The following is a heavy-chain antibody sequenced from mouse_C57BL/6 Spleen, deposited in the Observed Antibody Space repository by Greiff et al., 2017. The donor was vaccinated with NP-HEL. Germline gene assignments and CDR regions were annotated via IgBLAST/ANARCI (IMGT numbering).Heavy chain of an antibody. J-gene: IGHJ2*01. CDR3: ARWDYGSSYPFDY. D-gene: IGHD1-1*01. V-gene: IGHV1-81*01. Sequence: VQLQESGAELARPGASVKLSCKASGYTFTSYGISWVKQRTGQGLEWIGEIYPRSGNTYYNEKFKGKATLTADKSSSTAYMELRSLTSEDSAVYFCARWDYGSSYPFDYWGQGTTLTVSS. CDR1: GYTFTSYG. CDR2: IYPRSGNT.